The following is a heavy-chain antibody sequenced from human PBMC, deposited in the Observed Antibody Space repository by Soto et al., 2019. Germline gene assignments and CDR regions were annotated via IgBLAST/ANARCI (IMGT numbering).Heavy chain of an antibody. J-gene: IGHJ4*02. D-gene: IGHD6-6*01. V-gene: IGHV4-30-4*08. Sequence: PSETLSLTCTVSGDSVTRNDCYWSWIRQSPGKGLEWIGYIFYRGITLYNPSLKRRVTISVDTTKNLFSLLLSFVTAAATAVYNCARALGSSPLSYWGQGTLVTVSS. CDR2: IFYRGIT. CDR1: GDSVTRNDCY. CDR3: ARALGSSPLSY.